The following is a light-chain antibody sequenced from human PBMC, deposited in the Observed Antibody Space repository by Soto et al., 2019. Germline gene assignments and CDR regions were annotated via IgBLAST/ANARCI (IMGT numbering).Light chain of an antibody. Sequence: SYELTQPPSVSVAPGKTASVACGGSNIGSKSVHWYQKKSGQAPVLVMYYDSDRPSGISERFSGSNSGNTATLTISGVEAGDEADYYCQVWDISSGHVVFGGGTQLTVL. J-gene: IGLJ3*02. V-gene: IGLV3-21*01. CDR2: YDS. CDR1: NIGSKS. CDR3: QVWDISSGHVV.